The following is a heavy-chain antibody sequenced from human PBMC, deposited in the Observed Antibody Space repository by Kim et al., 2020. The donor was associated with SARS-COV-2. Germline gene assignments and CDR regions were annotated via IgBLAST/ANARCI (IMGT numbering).Heavy chain of an antibody. CDR3: ASRGGPRGGWFDP. CDR2: IYHSGST. CDR1: GYSISSGYY. Sequence: SETLSLTCTVSGYSISSGYYWGWIRQPPGKGLEWIGSIYHSGSTYYNPSLKSRVTISVDTSKNQFSLKLSSVTAADTAVYYCASRGGPRGGWFDPWGQGTLVTVSS. V-gene: IGHV4-38-2*02. D-gene: IGHD2-15*01. J-gene: IGHJ5*02.